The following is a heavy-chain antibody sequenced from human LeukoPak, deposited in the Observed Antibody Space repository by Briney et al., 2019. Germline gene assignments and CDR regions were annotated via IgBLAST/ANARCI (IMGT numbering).Heavy chain of an antibody. D-gene: IGHD4-17*01. V-gene: IGHV3-64*04. CDR3: KRATVTPRSY. CDR2: IHDNGGTT. J-gene: IGHJ4*02. Sequence: GGSLRLSCSASGFTFSSYVMHWVRQAPGKGLEFISTIHDNGGTTFYTDSVKGRFTISRDNSKNTLYLQMNSLRAEDTAVYYCKRATVTPRSYWGQGTLVTVSS. CDR1: GFTFSSYV.